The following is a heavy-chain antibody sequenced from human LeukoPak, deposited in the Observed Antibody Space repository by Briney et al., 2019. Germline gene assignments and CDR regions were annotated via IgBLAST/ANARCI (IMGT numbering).Heavy chain of an antibody. CDR1: GGSFSGYY. J-gene: IGHJ5*02. V-gene: IGHV4-34*01. D-gene: IGHD2-2*01. Sequence: SETLSLTCAVYGGSFSGYYWSWIRQPPGKGLEWIGEINHSGSTNYNPSLKSRVTISADTSKNQFSLKLSSVTAADTAVYYCARGLLGYCSSTSCGGCWFDPWGQGTLVTVSS. CDR2: INHSGST. CDR3: ARGLLGYCSSTSCGGCWFDP.